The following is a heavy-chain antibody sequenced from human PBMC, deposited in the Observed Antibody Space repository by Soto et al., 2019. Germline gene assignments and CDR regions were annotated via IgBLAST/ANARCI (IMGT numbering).Heavy chain of an antibody. D-gene: IGHD5-18*01. CDR3: SHGYYQYFES. CDR2: IKSKTDGGTV. CDR1: GVTLSNVW. Sequence: GGSLRLSCAVSGVTLSNVWMNWVRQAPGKGPEWVGRIKSKTDGGTVEYAAPVKDRFTISRDDSENTLYLQMNSLKTEDTAVYYCSHGYYQYFESWGQGTLVTVSS. V-gene: IGHV3-15*07. J-gene: IGHJ4*02.